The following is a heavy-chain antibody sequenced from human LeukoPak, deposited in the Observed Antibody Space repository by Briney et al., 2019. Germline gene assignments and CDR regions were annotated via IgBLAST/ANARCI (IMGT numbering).Heavy chain of an antibody. Sequence: SETLSLTCTVSGGSISSYYWSWIRQPPGKGLEWIGYIYYSGSTNYNPSLKSRVTISVDTSKNQFSLKLSSVTAADSAVYYCARCITMVRGVFYLPYYMDVWGKGTTVTVSS. CDR2: IYYSGST. V-gene: IGHV4-59*12. D-gene: IGHD3-10*01. J-gene: IGHJ6*03. CDR1: GGSISSYY. CDR3: ARCITMVRGVFYLPYYMDV.